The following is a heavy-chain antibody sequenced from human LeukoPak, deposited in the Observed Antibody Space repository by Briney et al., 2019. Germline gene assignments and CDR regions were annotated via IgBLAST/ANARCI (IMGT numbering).Heavy chain of an antibody. V-gene: IGHV4-59*04. Sequence: SETLSLTCTVSGGSISSYYWSWIRQPPGKGLEWIGYIYHSGSTYYNPSLKSRVTISVDRSKNQFSLKLSSVTAADTAVYYCALSRRFCSGGSCNGDYFDYWGQGTLVTVSS. J-gene: IGHJ4*02. CDR3: ALSRRFCSGGSCNGDYFDY. CDR1: GGSISSYY. CDR2: IYHSGST. D-gene: IGHD2-15*01.